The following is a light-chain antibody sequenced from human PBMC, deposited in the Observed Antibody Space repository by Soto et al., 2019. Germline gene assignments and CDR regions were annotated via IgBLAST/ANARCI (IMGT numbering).Light chain of an antibody. CDR3: MQALQTPPT. V-gene: IGKV2-28*01. CDR2: LGS. CDR1: QSLLHSNGYNY. Sequence: DIVMTQSPLSLPVTPVEPASISCRSSQSLLHSNGYNYLDWYLQKPGQSPQLLIYLGSNRHSGVTDRFSGRGSGTDFTLKISRGEAEDVGVYHSMQALQTPPTCGGGTKVEIK. J-gene: IGKJ4*01.